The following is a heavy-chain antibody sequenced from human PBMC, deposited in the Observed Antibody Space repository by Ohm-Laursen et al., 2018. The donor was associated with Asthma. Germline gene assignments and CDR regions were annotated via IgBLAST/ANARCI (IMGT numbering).Heavy chain of an antibody. J-gene: IGHJ6*02. V-gene: IGHV3-48*01. D-gene: IGHD1/OR15-1a*01. Sequence: SLRLSCTASGFTFSSYSMNWVRQAPGKGLEWVSYISRNSSTIFYADSVKGRFTISRDNVKNSLYLQMNSLRAEDTAVYYCARDHPDNNNSGYYYGMDVWGQGTTVTVSS. CDR2: ISRNSSTI. CDR3: ARDHPDNNNSGYYYGMDV. CDR1: GFTFSSYS.